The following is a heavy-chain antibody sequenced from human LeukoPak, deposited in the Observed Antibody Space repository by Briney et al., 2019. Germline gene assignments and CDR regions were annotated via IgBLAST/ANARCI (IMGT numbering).Heavy chain of an antibody. V-gene: IGHV4-34*09. CDR2: INHSGST. Sequence: SETLSLTCAVYGGSFSGYYWSWIRQPPGKGLEWIGEINHSGSTNYNPSLKSRVTISVDTSKNQFSLKLSSVTAADTAVYYCARDLQTTVARYFDYWGQGTLVTVSS. D-gene: IGHD4-17*01. J-gene: IGHJ4*02. CDR3: ARDLQTTVARYFDY. CDR1: GGSFSGYY.